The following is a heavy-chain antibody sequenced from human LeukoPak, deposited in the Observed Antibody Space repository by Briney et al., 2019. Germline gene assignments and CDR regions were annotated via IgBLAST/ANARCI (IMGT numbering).Heavy chain of an antibody. V-gene: IGHV3-23*01. J-gene: IGHJ5*02. CDR2: TVSRGTT. CDR1: GFTFTSDA. D-gene: IGHD6-19*01. Sequence: GGSLRLSCVASGFTFTSDAMNWVRQAPGKGLEWVSSTVSRGTTQYADSVKGRFTVSRDTSKNTLYLQMNNLRADDTAVYYCAKCSTSAYTTGWCNRIDPWGQGTLVTVSS. CDR3: AKCSTSAYTTGWCNRIDP.